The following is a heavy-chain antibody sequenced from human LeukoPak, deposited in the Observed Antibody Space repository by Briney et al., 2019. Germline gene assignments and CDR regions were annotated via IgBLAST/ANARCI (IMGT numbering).Heavy chain of an antibody. J-gene: IGHJ4*02. CDR3: ARLMRVGYDSSGYYYEVGSLPFDY. V-gene: IGHV5-51*01. Sequence: PGESLKISCKGSGYSFTSYWIGWVRQMPGKGLEWMGIIYPGDSDTRYSPSFQGQVTISADKSISTAYLQWSSLKASDTAMYYCARLMRVGYDSSGYYYEVGSLPFDYWGQGTLVTVSS. CDR1: GYSFTSYW. D-gene: IGHD3-22*01. CDR2: IYPGDSDT.